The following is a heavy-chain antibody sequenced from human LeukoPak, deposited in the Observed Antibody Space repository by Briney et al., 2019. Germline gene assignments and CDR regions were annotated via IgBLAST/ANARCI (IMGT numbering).Heavy chain of an antibody. CDR1: GGSISSYY. Sequence: SETLSLTCTVSGGSISSYYWSWIRQPAGKGLEWIGRIYTSGSTNYNPSLKSRVTMSVDTSKNQFSLKLSSVTAADTAVYYCARDIIPSGSYYYYYYYMDVWGKGTTVTVSS. V-gene: IGHV4-4*07. CDR2: IYTSGST. D-gene: IGHD1-26*01. CDR3: ARDIIPSGSYYYYYYYMDV. J-gene: IGHJ6*03.